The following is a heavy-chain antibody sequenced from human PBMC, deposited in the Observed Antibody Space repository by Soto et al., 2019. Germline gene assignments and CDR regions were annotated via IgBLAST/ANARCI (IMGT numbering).Heavy chain of an antibody. Sequence: GGSLRLSCAASGFTFSSYSMNWVRQAPGKGLEWVSSISSSSSYIYYADSVKGRFTISRDNAKNSLYLQMNSLRAEDTAVYYCARGVGYCSGGSCSPSGYYYMDVWGKWTTVTVSS. CDR3: ARGVGYCSGGSCSPSGYYYMDV. CDR1: GFTFSSYS. V-gene: IGHV3-21*01. J-gene: IGHJ6*03. D-gene: IGHD2-15*01. CDR2: ISSSSSYI.